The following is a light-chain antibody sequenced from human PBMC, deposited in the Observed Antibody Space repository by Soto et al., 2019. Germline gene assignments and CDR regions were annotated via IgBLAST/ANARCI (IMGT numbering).Light chain of an antibody. CDR2: GAS. V-gene: IGKV3-20*01. Sequence: DIVLTQSPGALSLSPGERATLSCRASQSVSSSFLAWYQQKPGQAPRLLIYGASSRATGIPDRFSGSGSGTDFTLTISRLEPEEFAVYYCQQYDRSPRTFGQGTKVEIK. CDR1: QSVSSSF. J-gene: IGKJ1*01. CDR3: QQYDRSPRT.